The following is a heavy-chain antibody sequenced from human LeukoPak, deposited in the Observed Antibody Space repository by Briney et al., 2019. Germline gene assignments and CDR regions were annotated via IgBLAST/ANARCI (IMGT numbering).Heavy chain of an antibody. J-gene: IGHJ6*03. Sequence: SETLSLTCAVSGYSISSGYYWCCIRQPPGEGLEWVGSNYHSGSTYYNPSLKSRITISVDTSKHQFSLKLSFVAAADTAVYYCARHINQQLGYYYYMDVWGKGTTVTVSS. CDR1: GYSISSGYY. CDR3: ARHINQQLGYYYYMDV. CDR2: NYHSGST. V-gene: IGHV4-38-2*01. D-gene: IGHD6-13*01.